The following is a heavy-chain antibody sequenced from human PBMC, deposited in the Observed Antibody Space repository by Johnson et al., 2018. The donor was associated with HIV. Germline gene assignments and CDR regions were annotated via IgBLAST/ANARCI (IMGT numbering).Heavy chain of an antibody. V-gene: IGHV3-15*01. CDR1: GFTFSDVW. J-gene: IGHJ3*02. CDR2: IKTKTEGGTT. CDR3: TTGDCSGGCCHAFDI. Sequence: VQLVESGGGSVKPGDSLRLSCAASGFTFSDVWMTWVRQAPGRGLEWLGRIKTKTEGGTTDYAAPVKGRFTISRYDSINTGYLQMNSLKSEDRAGYYCTTGDCSGGCCHAFDIWGQGTMVTVSS. D-gene: IGHD2-15*01.